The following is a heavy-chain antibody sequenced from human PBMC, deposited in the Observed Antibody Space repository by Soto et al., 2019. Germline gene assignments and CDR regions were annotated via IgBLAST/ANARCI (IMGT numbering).Heavy chain of an antibody. J-gene: IGHJ4*02. CDR3: ARDTRYDSSGYSGGIKRVDY. CDR1: GYTFTSYG. CDR2: ISAYNGNT. V-gene: IGHV1-18*01. D-gene: IGHD3-22*01. Sequence: QVQLVQSGAEVKKPGASVKVSCKASGYTFTSYGITWVRQAPGQGLEWMGWISAYNGNTNYAQKLQGRVTMTTDTSTSTAYMELRSLRSDDTAVYYCARDTRYDSSGYSGGIKRVDYWGQGTLVTVSS.